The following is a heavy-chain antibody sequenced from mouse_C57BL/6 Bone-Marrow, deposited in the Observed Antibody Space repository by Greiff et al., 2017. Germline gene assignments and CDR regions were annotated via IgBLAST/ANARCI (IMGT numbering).Heavy chain of an antibody. V-gene: IGHV1-59*01. CDR2: IDPSDSYT. D-gene: IGHD6-5*01. J-gene: IGHJ4*01. CDR1: GYTFTSYW. Sequence: QVQLQQPGAELVRPGPSVKLSCKASGYTFTSYWMHWVKQRPGQGLEWIGVIDPSDSYTNYNQKFKGKATLTVDTSSSTAYMQLSSLTSEDSAVYYCARVLFPYAMDYWGQGTSVTVSS. CDR3: ARVLFPYAMDY.